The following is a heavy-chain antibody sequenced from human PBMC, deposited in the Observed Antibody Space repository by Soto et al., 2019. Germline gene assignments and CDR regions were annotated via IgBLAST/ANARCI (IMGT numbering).Heavy chain of an antibody. D-gene: IGHD3-16*01. CDR1: GATLTVKV. Sequence: QVQLVQSGAEVKRPGSWWKSSSEPSGATLTVKVFGGLQQAPGQGLEWRGGIILIIGVTHYAQRFQGRVTISALSSTGTAYMELTNLGFEDTALYYCARESLGAKGADHWGQGTLVTVSS. CDR2: IILIIGVT. V-gene: IGHV1-69*17. CDR3: ARESLGAKGADH. J-gene: IGHJ4*02.